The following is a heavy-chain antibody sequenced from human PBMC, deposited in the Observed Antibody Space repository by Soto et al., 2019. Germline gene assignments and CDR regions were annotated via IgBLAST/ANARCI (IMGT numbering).Heavy chain of an antibody. V-gene: IGHV3-30-3*01. CDR1: GFTFSSYA. D-gene: IGHD6-13*01. CDR3: ARGLWIAAAGTGDAFDI. CDR2: ISYDGSNK. J-gene: IGHJ3*02. Sequence: QVQLVESGGGVVQPGRSLRLSCAASGFTFSSYAMHWVRQAPGKGLEWVAVISYDGSNKYYADSVKGRFTISRDNSKNTLYLQMNRLRAEDTAVYYCARGLWIAAAGTGDAFDIWGQGTMITVSS.